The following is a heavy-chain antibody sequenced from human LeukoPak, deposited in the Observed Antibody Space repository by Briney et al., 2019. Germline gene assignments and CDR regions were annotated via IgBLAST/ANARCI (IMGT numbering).Heavy chain of an antibody. D-gene: IGHD2-2*01. V-gene: IGHV4-31*03. CDR1: GGSISSGGYY. CDR3: ARGGIVVVPAARTITDYYYYYGMDV. CDR2: IYYSGST. J-gene: IGHJ6*02. Sequence: PSETLSLTCTVSGGSISSGGYYWSWIRQHPGKGLEWIGYIYYSGSTYYNPSLKSRVTISVDTSKNQFSLKLSSVTAADTAVYYCARGGIVVVPAARTITDYYYYYGMDVWGQGTTVTVSS.